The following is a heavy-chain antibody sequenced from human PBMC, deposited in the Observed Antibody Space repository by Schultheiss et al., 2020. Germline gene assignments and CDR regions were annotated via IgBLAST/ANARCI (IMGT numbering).Heavy chain of an antibody. J-gene: IGHJ3*02. Sequence: GGSLRLSCAASGFTVSSYDMSWVRQAPGKGLEWVGVIRGKAYGGSRVYAAPVKGRFTISRDDSNNTLYLQMNSLKTEDKAVYYYNTKYYYDSSSYYDDAFDNWGQGTMVTVSS. CDR1: GFTVSSYD. CDR3: NTKYYYDSSSYYDDAFDN. D-gene: IGHD3-22*01. V-gene: IGHV3-15*01. CDR2: IRGKAYGGSR.